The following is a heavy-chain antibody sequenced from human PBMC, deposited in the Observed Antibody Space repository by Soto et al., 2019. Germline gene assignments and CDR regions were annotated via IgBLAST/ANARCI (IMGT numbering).Heavy chain of an antibody. CDR3: ASRGITMVRGVIKPPQGDYYYYGMDV. CDR1: GGTFSSYA. CDR2: IIPIFGTA. D-gene: IGHD3-10*01. V-gene: IGHV1-69*13. Sequence: GASVKVSCKASGGTFSSYAISWVRQAPGQGLEWMGGIIPIFGTANYAQKFQGRVTITADESTSTAYMELSSLRSEDTAVYYCASRGITMVRGVIKPPQGDYYYYGMDVWGQGTTVTVSS. J-gene: IGHJ6*02.